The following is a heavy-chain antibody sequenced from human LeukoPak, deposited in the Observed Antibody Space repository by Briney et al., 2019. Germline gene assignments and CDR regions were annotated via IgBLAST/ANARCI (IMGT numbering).Heavy chain of an antibody. CDR1: GYTFTSFD. Sequence: ASVKVSCKAPGYTFTSFDMNWVRQAPGQGLEWMGWINPNSGGTNYAQKFQGRVTMTRNTSISTAYMELSSLRSEDTAVYYCARPYVWGSYRWLYYFDYWGQGTLVTVSS. V-gene: IGHV1-8*01. J-gene: IGHJ4*02. CDR2: INPNSGGT. D-gene: IGHD3-16*02. CDR3: ARPYVWGSYRWLYYFDY.